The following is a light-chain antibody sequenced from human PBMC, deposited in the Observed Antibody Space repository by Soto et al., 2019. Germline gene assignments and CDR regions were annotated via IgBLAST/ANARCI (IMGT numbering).Light chain of an antibody. J-gene: IGLJ1*01. CDR2: EGS. Sequence: QSALTQPASVSGSPGQSITISCTGTSSDVGSYNLVSWYQQHPGKAPKLMIYEGSKRPSGVSNRFSGSKSGNTASLTISGLQAEDGADYYCCSYAGSSTYYVFGTG. CDR3: CSYAGSSTYYV. CDR1: SSDVGSYNL. V-gene: IGLV2-23*01.